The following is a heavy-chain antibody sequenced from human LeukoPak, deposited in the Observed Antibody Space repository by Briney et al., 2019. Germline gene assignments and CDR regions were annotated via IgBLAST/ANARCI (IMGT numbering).Heavy chain of an antibody. Sequence: PSETLSLTCTVSGGSISSYYWSWIRQPPGKGLEWIGYIYYSGSTYYNPSLKSRVTISVDTSKNQFSLKLSSVTAADTAVYYCARIVVPAAINGGGDYFDYWGQGTLVTVSS. J-gene: IGHJ4*02. CDR3: ARIVVPAAINGGGDYFDY. D-gene: IGHD2-2*01. V-gene: IGHV4-59*12. CDR2: IYYSGST. CDR1: GGSISSYY.